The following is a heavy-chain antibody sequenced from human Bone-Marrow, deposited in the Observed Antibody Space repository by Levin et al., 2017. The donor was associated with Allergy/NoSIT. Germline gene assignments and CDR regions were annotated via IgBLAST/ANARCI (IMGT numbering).Heavy chain of an antibody. CDR2: IYHSGST. D-gene: IGHD5-24*01. V-gene: IGHV4-30-2*01. Sequence: SQTLSLPCAVSGGSISSGGYSWSWIRQPPGKGLEWIGYIYHSGSTYYNPSLKSRVTISVDRSKNQFSLKLSSVTAADTAVYYCARVDGSAAREVDPWGQGTLVTVSS. CDR1: GGSISSGGYS. CDR3: ARVDGSAAREVDP. J-gene: IGHJ5*02.